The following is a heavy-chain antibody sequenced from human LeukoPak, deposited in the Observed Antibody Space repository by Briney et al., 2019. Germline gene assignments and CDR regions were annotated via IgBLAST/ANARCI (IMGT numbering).Heavy chain of an antibody. J-gene: IGHJ2*01. Sequence: GGSLRLSCTASVFTFINYWMAWVRQAPGKGLEWVANIKQDGSERYYVDSVKGQFTISRDNDKNLLDLQMSSLRPEDTAVYYCARHEEGSGWYRSFIDLWGRGTLVIVSS. D-gene: IGHD6-19*01. V-gene: IGHV3-7*03. CDR3: ARHEEGSGWYRSFIDL. CDR2: IKQDGSER. CDR1: VFTFINYW.